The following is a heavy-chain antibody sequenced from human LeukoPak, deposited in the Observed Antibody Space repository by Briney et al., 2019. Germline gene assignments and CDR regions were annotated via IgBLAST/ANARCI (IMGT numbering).Heavy chain of an antibody. D-gene: IGHD3-10*01. J-gene: IGHJ4*02. CDR2: ISSSGSTI. Sequence: GSLRLSCAASGFTFSSYEMNWVRQAPGKGLEWVSYISSSGSTIYYADSVKGRFTISRDNAKNSLYLQMNSLRAEDTAVYYCAREIERGAFDYWGQGTLVTVSS. CDR1: GFTFSSYE. V-gene: IGHV3-48*03. CDR3: AREIERGAFDY.